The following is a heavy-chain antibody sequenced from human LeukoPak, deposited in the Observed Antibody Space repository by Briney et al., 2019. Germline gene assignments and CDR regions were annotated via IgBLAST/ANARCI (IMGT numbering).Heavy chain of an antibody. CDR2: ISAYNGNT. D-gene: IGHD3-22*01. Sequence: GASVKVSCKASGYTFTSYGISWVRQAPGQGLEWMGWISAYNGNTNYAQKLQGRVTMTTDTSTSTAYMELRSLRSDDTAVYYCAREGETYYYDSSGLDLDYWGQGTLVTVSS. CDR3: AREGETYYYDSSGLDLDY. V-gene: IGHV1-18*01. J-gene: IGHJ4*02. CDR1: GYTFTSYG.